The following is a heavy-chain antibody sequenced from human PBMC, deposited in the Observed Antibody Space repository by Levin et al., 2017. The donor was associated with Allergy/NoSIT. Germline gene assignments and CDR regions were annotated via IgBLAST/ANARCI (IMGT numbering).Heavy chain of an antibody. D-gene: IGHD4-23*01. Sequence: GSLRLSCAASGFTFSSYSMNWVRQAPGKGLEWVSSISSSSSYIYYADSVKGRFTISRDNAKNSLYLQMNSLRAEDTAVYYCANYGGNDAFDIWGQGTMVTVSS. CDR3: ANYGGNDAFDI. V-gene: IGHV3-21*01. CDR2: ISSSSSYI. CDR1: GFTFSSYS. J-gene: IGHJ3*02.